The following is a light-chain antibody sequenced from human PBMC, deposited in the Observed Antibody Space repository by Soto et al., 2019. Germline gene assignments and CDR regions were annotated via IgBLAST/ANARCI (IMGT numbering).Light chain of an antibody. CDR2: DVT. Sequence: QSALTQPASVSGSPGQSITISCTGTSSDVGGYNYVSWYQQHPVKAPKLMIFDVTNRPSGVSNRFSGSKSGNTASLTISGLQAEDEAEYYCSSYTTSSTLVFGGGTKLTVL. V-gene: IGLV2-14*01. J-gene: IGLJ2*01. CDR3: SSYTTSSTLV. CDR1: SSDVGGYNY.